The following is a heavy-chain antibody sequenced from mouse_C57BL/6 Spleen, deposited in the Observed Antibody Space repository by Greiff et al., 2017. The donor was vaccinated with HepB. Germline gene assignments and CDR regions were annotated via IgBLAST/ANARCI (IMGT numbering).Heavy chain of an antibody. CDR3: ARAGALYDYDPYYYAMDY. CDR2: IYPRSGNT. D-gene: IGHD2-4*01. Sequence: QVQLQQSGAELARPGASVKLSCKASGYTFTSYGISWVKQRTGQGLEWIGEIYPRSGNTYYNEKFKGKATLTADKSSSTAYMELRSLTSEDSAVYFCARAGALYDYDPYYYAMDYWGQGTSVTVSS. V-gene: IGHV1-81*01. J-gene: IGHJ4*01. CDR1: GYTFTSYG.